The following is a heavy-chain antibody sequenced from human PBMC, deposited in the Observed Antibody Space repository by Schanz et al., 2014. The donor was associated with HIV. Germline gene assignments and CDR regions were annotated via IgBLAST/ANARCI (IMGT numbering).Heavy chain of an antibody. CDR2: ISGTGGST. J-gene: IGHJ4*02. CDR3: AKGVLRDYYDSSGSPW. Sequence: EVQLLESGGGLVRPGGSLRIFCATSGFTFSSYAMNWVRQAPGKGLEWVSFISGTGGSTYYTDSVKGRFTISRDNSKNTLYLQMNSLRAEDTAVYYCAKGVLRDYYDSSGSPWWGQGTLVTVSS. D-gene: IGHD3-22*01. V-gene: IGHV3-23*01. CDR1: GFTFSSYA.